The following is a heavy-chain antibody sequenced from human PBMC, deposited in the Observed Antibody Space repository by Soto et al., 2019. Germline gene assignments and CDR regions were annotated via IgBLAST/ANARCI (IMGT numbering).Heavy chain of an antibody. Sequence: GGSLRLSCAASGFTFSSYGMHWVRQAPGKGLEWVAVISYDGSNKYYADSVKGRFTISRDNSKNTLYLQMNSLRAEDTAVYYCARVPNYYDSSGYDHWGQGTLVTVSS. V-gene: IGHV3-30*03. CDR2: ISYDGSNK. J-gene: IGHJ4*02. D-gene: IGHD3-22*01. CDR1: GFTFSSYG. CDR3: ARVPNYYDSSGYDH.